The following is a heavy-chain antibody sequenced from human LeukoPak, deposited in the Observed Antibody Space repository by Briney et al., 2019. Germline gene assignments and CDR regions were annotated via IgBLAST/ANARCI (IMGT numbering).Heavy chain of an antibody. D-gene: IGHD2-2*01. Sequence: PSETLSLTCTVSGGSISSGDYYWSWIRQPPGKGLEWLGYIYYSGSTYYNPSLKSRVTISVDTSKNQFSLKLNSVTAADTAVYYCASHIVVVPAARGWFDPWGQGTLVTVSS. CDR3: ASHIVVVPAARGWFDP. CDR2: IYYSGST. J-gene: IGHJ5*02. V-gene: IGHV4-30-4*01. CDR1: GGSISSGDYY.